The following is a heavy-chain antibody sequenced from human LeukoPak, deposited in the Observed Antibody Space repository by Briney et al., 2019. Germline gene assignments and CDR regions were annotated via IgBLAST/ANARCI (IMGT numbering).Heavy chain of an antibody. J-gene: IGHJ4*02. V-gene: IGHV1-3*01. D-gene: IGHD6-19*01. CDR3: ARGRRLAANIYYFDY. Sequence: ASVKVSCKASGYTFTTYAMHWVRQAPGQRLEWMGWINVGNGNTKYSQKFQGRVTMTRNTSISTAYMELSSLRSEDTAVYYCARGRRLAANIYYFDYWGQGTLVTVSS. CDR2: INVGNGNT. CDR1: GYTFTTYA.